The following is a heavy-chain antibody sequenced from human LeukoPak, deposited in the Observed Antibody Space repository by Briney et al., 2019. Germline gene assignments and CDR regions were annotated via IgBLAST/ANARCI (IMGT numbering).Heavy chain of an antibody. CDR1: GDSFSSNNAA. CDR3: AKLGGNFVDF. Sequence: SQTLSLTCAVSGDSFSSNNAAWNWIRQSPSRDLEWLGRTYYRSRWYNDYAVSVKGRITISPDTSRNQFSLHLNSVTPEDTAVYYCAKLGGNFVDFWGQGTLVTVSS. V-gene: IGHV6-1*01. CDR2: TYYRSRWYN. J-gene: IGHJ4*02. D-gene: IGHD4-23*01.